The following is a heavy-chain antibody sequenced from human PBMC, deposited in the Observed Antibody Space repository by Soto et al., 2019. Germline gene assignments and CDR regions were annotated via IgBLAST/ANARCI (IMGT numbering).Heavy chain of an antibody. CDR3: ARVQARRGYSGYDVAAAIDY. V-gene: IGHV1-46*03. CDR2: INPSGGST. D-gene: IGHD5-12*01. CDR1: GYTFTSYY. J-gene: IGHJ4*02. Sequence: ASVKVSCKASGYTFTSYYMHWVRQAPGQGLEWMGIINPSGGSTSYAQKYQGRVTMTRDTSTSTVYMELSSLRSEDTAVYYCARVQARRGYSGYDVAAAIDYWGQGTLVTVSS.